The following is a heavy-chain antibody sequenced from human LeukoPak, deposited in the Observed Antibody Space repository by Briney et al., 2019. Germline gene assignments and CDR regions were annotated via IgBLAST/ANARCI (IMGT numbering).Heavy chain of an antibody. J-gene: IGHJ4*02. V-gene: IGHV3-21*01. Sequence: GGSLRLSCAASGFTFKTYTMHWVRQAPGMGLEWVSSISSSSSYIFYADSVKGRFTISRDNAKNTLYLQMNSLRAEDTAVYYCARELDDYYDSSGYLDYWGQGTLVTVSS. CDR3: ARELDDYYDSSGYLDY. CDR2: ISSSSSYI. CDR1: GFTFKTYT. D-gene: IGHD3-22*01.